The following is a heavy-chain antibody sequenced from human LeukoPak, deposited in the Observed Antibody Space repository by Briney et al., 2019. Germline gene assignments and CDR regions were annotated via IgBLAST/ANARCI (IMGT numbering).Heavy chain of an antibody. V-gene: IGHV4-34*01. D-gene: IGHD6-13*01. CDR3: ARALYSSSWYFTH. J-gene: IGHJ4*02. CDR2: INHSGDT. Sequence: PSETLSLTCAVYGGSFSGYYWGWIRQPPGKGLEWIGEINHSGDTNYSPSLESRVTISVDTSKNQFSLKLSSVTAADTAVYYCARALYSSSWYFTHWGQGTLVTVSS. CDR1: GGSFSGYY.